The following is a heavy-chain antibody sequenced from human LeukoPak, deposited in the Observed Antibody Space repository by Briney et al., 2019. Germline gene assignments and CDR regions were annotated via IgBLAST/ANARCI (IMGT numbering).Heavy chain of an antibody. CDR1: GGSFSGYY. CDR2: INHSGST. D-gene: IGHD1-26*01. CDR3: ARPRTSGSPFYY. V-gene: IGHV4-34*01. Sequence: PSETLSLTCAVYGGSFSGYYWSWIRQPPGKGLEWIGEINHSGSTNYNPSLKSRVTISVDTSKNQFSLKLSSVTAADTAVYYCARPRTSGSPFYYWGQGTLVTVSS. J-gene: IGHJ4*02.